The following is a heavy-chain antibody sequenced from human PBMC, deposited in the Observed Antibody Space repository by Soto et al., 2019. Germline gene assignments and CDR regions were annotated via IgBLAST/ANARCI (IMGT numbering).Heavy chain of an antibody. V-gene: IGHV3-48*01. CDR1: GFTFSSYI. CDR2: ISSSSTTK. Sequence: PGGSLRLSCAASGFTFSSYIMNWVRQAPGKGLEWVSYISSSSTTKYYADSVKGRFTISRDNAKNSLYLQMNSLRAEDTAVYYCARDGCSGSNCLNWFDPWGQGTLVTVS. CDR3: ARDGCSGSNCLNWFDP. J-gene: IGHJ5*02. D-gene: IGHD2-15*01.